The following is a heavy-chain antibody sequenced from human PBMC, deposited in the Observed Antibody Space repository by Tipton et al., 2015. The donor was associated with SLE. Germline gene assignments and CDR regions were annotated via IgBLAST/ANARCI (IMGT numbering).Heavy chain of an antibody. CDR3: ARGMDYFRC. V-gene: IGHV3-49*03. J-gene: IGHJ4*02. CDR2: IRSEAHGGTT. CDR1: GFTFGDYA. D-gene: IGHD2/OR15-2a*01. Sequence: RSLRLSCTASGFTFGDYAMSWFRQAPGKGLEWVGFIRSEAHGGTTEYAASVKGTFTISRDDSKSIAYLQMNSLKSEDTALYYCARGMDYFRCWGQGTLVTVSS.